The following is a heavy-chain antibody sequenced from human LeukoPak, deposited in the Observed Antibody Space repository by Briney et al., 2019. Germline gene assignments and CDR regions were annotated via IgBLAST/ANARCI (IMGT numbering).Heavy chain of an antibody. CDR3: ASQLEGYFQH. D-gene: IGHD1-1*01. V-gene: IGHV4-4*09. J-gene: IGHJ1*01. CDR2: IYISGST. Sequence: PSETLSLTCTVSGGSISSYYWSWIRQPPGKGLEWIGYIYISGSTNYNPSLKSRVTISVDTSKNQFSLKLSSVTAADTAVYYCASQLEGYFQHWGQGTLVTVSS. CDR1: GGSISSYY.